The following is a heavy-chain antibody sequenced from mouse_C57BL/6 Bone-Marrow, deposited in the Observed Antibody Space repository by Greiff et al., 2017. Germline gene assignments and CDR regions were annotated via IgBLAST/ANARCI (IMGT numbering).Heavy chain of an antibody. CDR3: ARRGGGYAMDY. V-gene: IGHV5-6*02. Sequence: EVMLVESGGDLVKPGGSLKLSCAASGFTFSSYGMSWVRQTPDKRLEWVATISSGGSYTYYPDSVKGRFTISRENAKNTLYLQMSSLKSEETAMYYCARRGGGYAMDYWGQGTSVTVSS. CDR1: GFTFSSYG. J-gene: IGHJ4*01. CDR2: ISSGGSYT.